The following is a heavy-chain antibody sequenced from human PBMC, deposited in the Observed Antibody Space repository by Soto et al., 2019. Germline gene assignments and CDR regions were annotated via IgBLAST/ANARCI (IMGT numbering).Heavy chain of an antibody. D-gene: IGHD2-2*01. CDR1: GYTFTGYY. CDR2: INPNSGGT. Sequence: ASVKVSCKASGYTFTGYYMHWVRQAPGQGLEWMGWINPNSGGTNYAQKFQGWVTMTRDTSISTAYMELSRLRCDDTAVYYCAIGYCSSTSCPDAFDIWGQGTMVTVSS. J-gene: IGHJ3*02. V-gene: IGHV1-2*04. CDR3: AIGYCSSTSCPDAFDI.